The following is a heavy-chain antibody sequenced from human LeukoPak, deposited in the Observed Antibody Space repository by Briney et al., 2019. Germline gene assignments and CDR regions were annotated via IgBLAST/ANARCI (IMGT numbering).Heavy chain of an antibody. V-gene: IGHV1-18*04. J-gene: IGHJ4*02. CDR1: GYTFTGYY. Sequence: ASVKVSCKASGYTFTGYYMHWVRQAPGQGLEWMGWISAYNGNTNYAQKLQGRVTMTTDTSTSTAYMELRSLRSDDTAVYYCARDLTLVLRHPAYWGQGTLVTVSS. CDR2: ISAYNGNT. D-gene: IGHD5/OR15-5a*01. CDR3: ARDLTLVLRHPAY.